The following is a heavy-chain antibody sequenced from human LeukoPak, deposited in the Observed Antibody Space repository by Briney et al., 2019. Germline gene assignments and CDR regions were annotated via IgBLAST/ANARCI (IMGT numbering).Heavy chain of an antibody. CDR3: ASTWLRIWFDP. V-gene: IGHV3-48*01. Sequence: GGSLRLSCAASGFTFSSYSMNWVRQAPGKGLEWVSYISSSSSTIYYADSVKGRFTISRDNAKNSLYLQMNSLRAEDTAVYYCASTWLRIWFDPWGQGTLVTVSS. D-gene: IGHD5-12*01. CDR1: GFTFSSYS. J-gene: IGHJ5*02. CDR2: ISSSSSTI.